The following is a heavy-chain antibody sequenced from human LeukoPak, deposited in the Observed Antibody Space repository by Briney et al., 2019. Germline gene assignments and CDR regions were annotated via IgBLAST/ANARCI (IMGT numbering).Heavy chain of an antibody. CDR1: GGSISSYY. D-gene: IGHD3-22*01. CDR3: ARAFSGYYDSSGYPNWFDP. CDR2: IYYSGST. J-gene: IGHJ5*02. V-gene: IGHV4-59*01. Sequence: SETLSLTCTVSGGSISSYYWSWIRQPPGKGLEWIGYIYYSGSTNYNPSLKSRVTISVDTSKSQFSLKLSSVTAADTAVYYCARAFSGYYDSSGYPNWFDPWGQGTLDTVSS.